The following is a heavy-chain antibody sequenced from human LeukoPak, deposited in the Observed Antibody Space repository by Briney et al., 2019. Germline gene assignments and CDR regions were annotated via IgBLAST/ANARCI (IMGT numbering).Heavy chain of an antibody. J-gene: IGHJ4*02. D-gene: IGHD5-18*01. CDR1: GASISSSSYY. V-gene: IGHV4-39*01. Sequence: SETLSLTXTVSGASISSSSYYWAWIRQPPGKGLVWVGSIYYSGSTYYNPSLKSRVTISVDTSKNQFSPKLSSVTAADTAVHYCARQYSFGSDYWGQGTLVTVSS. CDR2: IYYSGST. CDR3: ARQYSFGSDY.